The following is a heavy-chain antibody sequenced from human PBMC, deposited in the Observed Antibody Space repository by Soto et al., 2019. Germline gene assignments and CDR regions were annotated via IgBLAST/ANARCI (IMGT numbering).Heavy chain of an antibody. Sequence: PSETLSLTCTVSGGSISSYYWSWIRQHPGKGLEWIGYIYYSGSTYYNPSLKSRVTISVDTSKNQFSLKLSSVTTADTAVYYCARLEGSGSYYRLWTNRFDPWGQGTLVPVSS. D-gene: IGHD3-10*01. CDR2: IYYSGST. V-gene: IGHV4-59*06. J-gene: IGHJ5*02. CDR1: GGSISSYY. CDR3: ARLEGSGSYYRLWTNRFDP.